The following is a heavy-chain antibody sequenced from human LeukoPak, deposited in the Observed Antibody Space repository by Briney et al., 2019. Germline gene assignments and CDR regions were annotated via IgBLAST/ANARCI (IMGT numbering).Heavy chain of an antibody. Sequence: PGGSLRLSCAASGFTFSDYYMSWIRQAPGKELEWVAVISYDGSNKYYADSVKGRFTISRDNSKNTLYLQMNSLRAEDTAVYYCAKEITMVRGVIGGPWFDPWGQGTLVTVSS. CDR1: GFTFSDYY. J-gene: IGHJ5*02. CDR2: ISYDGSNK. CDR3: AKEITMVRGVIGGPWFDP. V-gene: IGHV3-30*18. D-gene: IGHD3-10*01.